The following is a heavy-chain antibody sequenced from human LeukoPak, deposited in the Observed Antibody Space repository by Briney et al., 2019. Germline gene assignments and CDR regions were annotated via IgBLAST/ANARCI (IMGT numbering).Heavy chain of an antibody. J-gene: IGHJ4*02. CDR2: IQYNGNNK. D-gene: IGHD3-22*01. CDR1: GFTFNNFG. V-gene: IGHV3-30*02. Sequence: PGGSLRLSCAASGFTFNNFGMHWVRQAPGKGLEWVTFIQYNGNNKYYADSVKGRFTISRDNSKNTLYLQMNSLRAEDTAVYYCARPYDSSGYMDFDYWGQGTLVTVSS. CDR3: ARPYDSSGYMDFDY.